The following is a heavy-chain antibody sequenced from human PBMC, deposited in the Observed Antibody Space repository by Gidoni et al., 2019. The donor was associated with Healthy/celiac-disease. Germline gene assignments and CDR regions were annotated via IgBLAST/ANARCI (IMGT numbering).Heavy chain of an antibody. J-gene: IGHJ4*02. CDR1: GGSIRRRNW. CDR3: ARRYCGGDCHLSPGDY. Sequence: QVQLQESGPGLVKPSGTLSLTCAVSGGSIRRRNWWSWVRQPPGKGLEWIGEIYQSGSTNYNPSLKRRGTISVDKSKNQFSLKLSSVTAADTAVYYCARRYCGGDCHLSPGDYWGQGTLVTVSS. D-gene: IGHD2-21*02. V-gene: IGHV4-4*02. CDR2: IYQSGST.